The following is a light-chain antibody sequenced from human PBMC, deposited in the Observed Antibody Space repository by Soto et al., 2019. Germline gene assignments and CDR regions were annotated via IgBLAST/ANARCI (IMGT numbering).Light chain of an antibody. CDR2: QDS. J-gene: IGLJ2*01. Sequence: SYELTQPPSVSVSPGQTASITCSGDKLGDKYACWYQQKPGQSPVLVIYQDSKRPSGIPERFSGSNSGNTATLTISGTQGGDEADHYCQAWDSRTEFGVGTKLPVL. CDR1: KLGDKY. CDR3: QAWDSRTE. V-gene: IGLV3-1*01.